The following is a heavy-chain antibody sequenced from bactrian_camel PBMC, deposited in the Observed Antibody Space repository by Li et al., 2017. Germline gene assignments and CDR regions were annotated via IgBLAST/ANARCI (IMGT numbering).Heavy chain of an antibody. CDR1: QYPYSSHC. Sequence: DVQLVESGGGSVQAGGSLRLSCDASQYPYSSHCLGWFRQAPGKERGGVASIYVGGLGTNTYYADFVEGRFTISRDSVKNTVYLQMDNLKPEDTAMYYCTAGGPFRACSWTPLSDPKDYISRGQGTQVTVS. V-gene: IGHV3S35*01. CDR3: TAGGPFRACSWTPLSDPKDYIS. D-gene: IGHD1*01. CDR2: IYVGGLGTNT. J-gene: IGHJ6*01.